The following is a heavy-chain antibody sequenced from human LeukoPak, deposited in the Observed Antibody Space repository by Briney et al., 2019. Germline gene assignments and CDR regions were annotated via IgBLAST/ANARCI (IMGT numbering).Heavy chain of an antibody. CDR3: ARGRFPYGAGSYYPLPFDY. J-gene: IGHJ4*02. CDR1: GFTFSSYA. Sequence: GGSLRLSCAASGFTFSSYAMHWVRQAPGKGLEWVAVISYDGSNKYYADSVKGRFTISRDNSKNTLYLQMNSLRAEDTAVYYCARGRFPYGAGSYYPLPFDYWGQGTLVTVSS. V-gene: IGHV3-30*04. CDR2: ISYDGSNK. D-gene: IGHD3-10*01.